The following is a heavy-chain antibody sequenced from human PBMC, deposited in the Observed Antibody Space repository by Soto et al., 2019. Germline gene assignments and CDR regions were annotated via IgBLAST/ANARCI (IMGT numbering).Heavy chain of an antibody. J-gene: IGHJ4*02. D-gene: IGHD5-12*01. CDR1: GGSISSGGYY. V-gene: IGHV4-31*03. CDR2: IYYSGST. CDR3: ASEGGGLRSFDY. Sequence: SETLSLTCTVFGGSISSGGYYWILIRQHPGKGLEWIGYIYYSGSTYYNPSLKSRVTISVDTSKNQFSLKLSSVTAADTAVYYCASEGGGLRSFDYWGQGTLVTVSS.